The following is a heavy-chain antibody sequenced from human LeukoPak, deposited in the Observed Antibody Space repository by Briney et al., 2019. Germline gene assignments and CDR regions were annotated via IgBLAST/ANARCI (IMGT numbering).Heavy chain of an antibody. D-gene: IGHD3-22*01. CDR2: IWYDGSNV. CDR1: GFNFSSYG. Sequence: AGGSLRLSCAASGFNFSSYGMHWVRQAPGKGLEWVAVIWYDGSNVYYADSVKGRFTISRDNSKNTLYLQMNSLRAGDTAVYYCARAKLDSSGYSFDYWGQGTLVTVSS. V-gene: IGHV3-33*01. J-gene: IGHJ4*02. CDR3: ARAKLDSSGYSFDY.